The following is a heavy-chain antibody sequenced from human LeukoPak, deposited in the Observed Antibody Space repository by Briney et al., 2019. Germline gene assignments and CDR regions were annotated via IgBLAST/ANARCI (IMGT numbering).Heavy chain of an antibody. D-gene: IGHD4-17*01. CDR3: ARMDGDYFLDY. CDR2: IIPIFGTA. Sequence: ASVKVSCKASGGTFSSYAISWVRQAPGQGLEWMGGIIPIFGTANYAQKFQGRVTITADESTSTAYMELGSLRSEDTAVYYCARMDGDYFLDYWGQGTLVTVSS. V-gene: IGHV1-69*13. J-gene: IGHJ4*02. CDR1: GGTFSSYA.